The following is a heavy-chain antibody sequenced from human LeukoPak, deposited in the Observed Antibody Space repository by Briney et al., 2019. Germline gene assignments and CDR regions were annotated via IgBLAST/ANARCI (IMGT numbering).Heavy chain of an antibody. Sequence: GGSLRLSCAASGFTFSSYAMSWVRQAPGKGLEWVSAISGSGGSTYYADSVKGRFTISRDNSKNTLYLQMNSLRAEDTAVYYCAKAPGVIVVVPAAMANWFDPWGQGTLVTVSS. D-gene: IGHD2-2*01. CDR3: AKAPGVIVVVPAAMANWFDP. V-gene: IGHV3-23*01. CDR2: ISGSGGST. CDR1: GFTFSSYA. J-gene: IGHJ5*02.